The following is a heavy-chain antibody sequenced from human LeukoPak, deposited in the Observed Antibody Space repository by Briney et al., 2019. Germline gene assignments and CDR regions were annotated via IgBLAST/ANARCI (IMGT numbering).Heavy chain of an antibody. CDR1: GHSISTNNF. D-gene: IGHD6-19*01. CDR3: ARGGYSSGWYDAYYYYMDV. V-gene: IGHV4-38-2*01. J-gene: IGHJ6*03. CDR2: IYHSGST. Sequence: PSETLSLTCSVSGHSISTNNFWAWIRPPPGKGLEWIGNIYHSGSTYYNPSLKSRVTISVDTSKNQFSLRLSSVTAADTAVYYCARGGYSSGWYDAYYYYMDVWGKGTTVTISS.